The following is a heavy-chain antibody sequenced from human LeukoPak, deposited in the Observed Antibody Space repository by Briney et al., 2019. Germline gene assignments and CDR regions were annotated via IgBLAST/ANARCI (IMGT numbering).Heavy chain of an antibody. V-gene: IGHV3-23*01. Sequence: GGSLRLSCAASGFTFSSYAMSWVRQAPGKGLEWVSAISGSGGSTYYADSVKGLFTISRDNSKNTLYLQMNSLTAEDTAVYYCAKDPLDGRYGFDYWGQGTLVTVSS. CDR2: ISGSGGST. CDR3: AKDPLDGRYGFDY. J-gene: IGHJ4*02. CDR1: GFTFSSYA. D-gene: IGHD6-19*01.